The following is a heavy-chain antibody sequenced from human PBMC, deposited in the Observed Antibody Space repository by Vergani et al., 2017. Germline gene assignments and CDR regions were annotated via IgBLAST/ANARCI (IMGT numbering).Heavy chain of an antibody. J-gene: IGHJ4*02. CDR3: LPPPEYSSSSAPLVIDY. CDR2: ISARYPST. CDR1: GFTFSACP. Sequence: EVQLVESGGGLVQPGGSLRLSCAASGFTFSACPMTWVRQAPGKGLEWVSAISARYPSTYYADSVKGRFTISRDNAKNRLYLQMNSLRAEDTAVYYCLPPPEYSSSSAPLVIDYWGQGTLVTVSS. D-gene: IGHD6-6*01. V-gene: IGHV3-23*04.